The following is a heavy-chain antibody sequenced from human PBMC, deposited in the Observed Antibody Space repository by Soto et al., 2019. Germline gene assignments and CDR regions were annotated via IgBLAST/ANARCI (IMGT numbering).Heavy chain of an antibody. Sequence: QVQLQESGPGLVKPSETLSLTCTVSGDSINHYYWNWVRQAPGKGLEWIGYVPYTGSTNYNPSLKRRVTISIDTSKTHFSLRLTSVTAADTALYYCARRRCLSGSCYGGNWLDPWGQGILVTVSS. D-gene: IGHD1-26*01. CDR1: GDSINHYY. J-gene: IGHJ5*02. V-gene: IGHV4-59*08. CDR3: ARRRCLSGSCYGGNWLDP. CDR2: VPYTGST.